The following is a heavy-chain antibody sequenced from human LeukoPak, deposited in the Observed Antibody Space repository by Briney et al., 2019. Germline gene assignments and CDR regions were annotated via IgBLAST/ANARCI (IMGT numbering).Heavy chain of an antibody. D-gene: IGHD6-13*01. CDR1: GGSFSGYY. V-gene: IGHV4-34*01. CDR2: INHSGST. J-gene: IGHJ4*02. CDR3: ASGWYANFDY. Sequence: PSGTLSLTCAVYGGSFSGYYWSWIRQPPGKGLEWIGEINHSGSTNYNPSLKSRVTISVDTSKNQFSLKLSSVTAADTAVYYCASGWYANFDYWGQGTLVTVSS.